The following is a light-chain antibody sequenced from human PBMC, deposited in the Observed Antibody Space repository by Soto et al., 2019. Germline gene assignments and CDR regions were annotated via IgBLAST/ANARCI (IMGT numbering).Light chain of an antibody. CDR1: QSISNN. CDR3: QQYNSWPRT. J-gene: IGKJ1*01. Sequence: EIVMTQSPATLSVSPGERATLSCRASQSISNNLAWYQQKPGQAPKLLIYGASSRATGIPARFSGSGSGTAFTLTVSSLQSDDFAAYYCQQYNSWPRTFGQGTKVEIK. CDR2: GAS. V-gene: IGKV3-15*01.